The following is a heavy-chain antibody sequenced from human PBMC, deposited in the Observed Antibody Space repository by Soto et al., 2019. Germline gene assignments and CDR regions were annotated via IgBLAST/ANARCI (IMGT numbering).Heavy chain of an antibody. D-gene: IGHD5-18*01. V-gene: IGHV3-30*03. Sequence: QVQLVESGGGVVQPGRSLRLSCAASGFTFSSYGMHWVRQAPGKGLEWVAVISYDGSNKYYADSVKGRFTISRDNSKNTLYLQMNSLRAEDTAVYYCATDQGVQLLLGRGYSYYGMDVWGQGTTVTVSS. CDR3: ATDQGVQLLLGRGYSYYGMDV. J-gene: IGHJ6*01. CDR2: ISYDGSNK. CDR1: GFTFSSYG.